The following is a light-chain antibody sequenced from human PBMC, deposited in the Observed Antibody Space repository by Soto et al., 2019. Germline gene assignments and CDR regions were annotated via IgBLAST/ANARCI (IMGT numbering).Light chain of an antibody. CDR1: SSDVGAYNF. J-gene: IGLJ1*01. CDR3: SSYTSTNTPYV. Sequence: QSVLTQPASVPGSPGQSITISCTGSSSDVGAYNFVSWYQHHPGRAPKLILYEVTTRPSGVSSRFSGSKSGNTVSLTISGLQADDEATYYCSSYTSTNTPYVFGTGTKVTVL. CDR2: EVT. V-gene: IGLV2-14*01.